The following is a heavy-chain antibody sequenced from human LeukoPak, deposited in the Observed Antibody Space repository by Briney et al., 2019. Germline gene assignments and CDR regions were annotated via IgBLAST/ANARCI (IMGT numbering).Heavy chain of an antibody. CDR3: AKDLNPYGDYPFDY. J-gene: IGHJ4*02. D-gene: IGHD4-17*01. Sequence: SGGSLRLSCAASGFTFSSYWMNWARQAPGKGLEWVASINHNGNVNYYVDSVKGRFTISRDNAKNSLYLQMSNLRAEDTAVYYCAKDLNPYGDYPFDYWGQGTLVTVSS. CDR2: INHNGNVN. V-gene: IGHV3-7*03. CDR1: GFTFSSYW.